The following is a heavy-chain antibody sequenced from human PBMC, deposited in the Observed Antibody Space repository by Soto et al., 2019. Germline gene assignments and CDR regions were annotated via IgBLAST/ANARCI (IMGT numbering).Heavy chain of an antibody. Sequence: EVQLVVSGGGLVQPGGSLRLSCAASGFTFSNTWMHWVRQAPGKGLVWVSHINSDGTTTTYADSVKGRFTISRDNAKNTVHLQLNSLRAEDTAVYYCATDGSYAQQVWCQGTTVTVSS. V-gene: IGHV3-74*01. CDR2: INSDGTTT. CDR3: ATDGSYAQQV. CDR1: GFTFSNTW. J-gene: IGHJ6*02. D-gene: IGHD2-2*01.